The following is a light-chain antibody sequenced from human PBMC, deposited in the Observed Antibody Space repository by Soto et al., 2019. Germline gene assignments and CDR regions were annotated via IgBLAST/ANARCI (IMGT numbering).Light chain of an antibody. J-gene: IGKJ2*01. CDR2: KVS. Sequence: AVSVKIRDRVTITCRASQSISSWLAWYRQKPGKAPKFLIHKVSTLASGVPSRFLCSGAGPACTRSISSLQPDDVITDFCPDYYTHTRRFCQG. CDR1: QSISSW. V-gene: IGKV1-5*03. CDR3: PDYYTHTRR.